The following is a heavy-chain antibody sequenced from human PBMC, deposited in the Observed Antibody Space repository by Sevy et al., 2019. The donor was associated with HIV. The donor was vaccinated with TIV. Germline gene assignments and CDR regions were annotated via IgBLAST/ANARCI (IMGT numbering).Heavy chain of an antibody. D-gene: IGHD1-26*01. J-gene: IGHJ5*02. Sequence: PETLSLTCTVSGDSISSYYWSWIRQPPGKGLEWIGYIYYSGTTKYNPSLKSRVTISVDTSKNQFSLKLKSVIAADTAVYYCARDRVGATTDWFDPWGQGTLVTVSS. CDR3: ARDRVGATTDWFDP. CDR2: IYYSGTT. V-gene: IGHV4-59*01. CDR1: GDSISSYY.